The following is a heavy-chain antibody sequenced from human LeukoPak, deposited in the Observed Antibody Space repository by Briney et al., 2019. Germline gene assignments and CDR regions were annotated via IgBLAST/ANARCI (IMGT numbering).Heavy chain of an antibody. J-gene: IGHJ4*02. Sequence: GGSLRLSCAASGFAVSNNYMTWVRQTPGKGLEWVSVIYDGGDTYYADSVKGRFTISRDNSKNTLYLQMNSLRAEDTAVYYCAREDLVERIYGPAAGAFDYWGQGTLVTVSS. D-gene: IGHD3-16*01. CDR2: IYDGGDT. CDR3: AREDLVERIYGPAAGAFDY. CDR1: GFAVSNNY. V-gene: IGHV3-66*01.